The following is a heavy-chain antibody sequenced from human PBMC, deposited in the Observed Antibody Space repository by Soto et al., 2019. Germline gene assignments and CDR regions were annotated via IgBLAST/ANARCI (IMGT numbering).Heavy chain of an antibody. J-gene: IGHJ5*02. CDR3: AHSLIGYYYDSSGSNWFDP. CDR1: GFSLSTSGVG. Sequence: PTLVNPTQTLTLTCTFSGFSLSTSGVGVGWIRQPPGKALEWLALIYWDDDKRYSPSLKSRLTITKDTSKNQVVLTMTNMDPVDTATYYCAHSLIGYYYDSSGSNWFDPWGQGTLVTVSS. CDR2: IYWDDDK. D-gene: IGHD3-22*01. V-gene: IGHV2-5*02.